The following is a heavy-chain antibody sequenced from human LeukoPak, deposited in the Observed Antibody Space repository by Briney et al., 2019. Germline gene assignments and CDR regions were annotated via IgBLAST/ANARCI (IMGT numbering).Heavy chain of an antibody. V-gene: IGHV4-39*07. Sequence: SETLSLTCTVSGGSISSYYWGWIRQPPGKGLEWIGSIYYSGSTYYNPSLTSLVTISVDTSKNQFSLKLSSVTASDTAVYYCARAERFLEWTYFDYWGQGTLVTVSS. CDR2: IYYSGST. CDR3: ARAERFLEWTYFDY. D-gene: IGHD3-3*01. J-gene: IGHJ4*02. CDR1: GGSISSYY.